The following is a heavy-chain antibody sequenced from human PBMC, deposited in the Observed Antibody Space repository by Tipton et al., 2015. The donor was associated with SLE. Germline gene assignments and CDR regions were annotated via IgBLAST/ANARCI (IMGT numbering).Heavy chain of an antibody. D-gene: IGHD1-14*01. V-gene: IGHV4-59*12. J-gene: IGHJ4*02. CDR3: ARTNRLPYRVYFDS. CDR2: VCNSVST. CDR1: GGSLSSYY. Sequence: TLSLTCTVSGGSLSSYYWTWIRQSPGKGLEWIACVCNSVSTNYDPSLRSRVTISVDTSKNQFSLKLSSVTAADTAVYYCARTNRLPYRVYFDSWGQGTLVTVSS.